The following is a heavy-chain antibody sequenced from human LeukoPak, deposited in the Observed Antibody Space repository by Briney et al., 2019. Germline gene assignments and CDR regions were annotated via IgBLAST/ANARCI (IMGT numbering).Heavy chain of an antibody. D-gene: IGHD2-2*01. Sequence: SVKLCRTVAVATFSSYAISWVRQAPGPGLEWMGRIITILGIANYTQKFQGRVTITADKSTSTAYMELSSLRSEDAAVYFCARLNQRGYYYGMDVWGQGTTVTVSS. CDR2: IITILGIA. CDR3: ARLNQRGYYYGMDV. V-gene: IGHV1-69*04. CDR1: VATFSSYA. J-gene: IGHJ6*02.